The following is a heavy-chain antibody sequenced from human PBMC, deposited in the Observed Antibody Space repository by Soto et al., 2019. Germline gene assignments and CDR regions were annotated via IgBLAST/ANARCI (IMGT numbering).Heavy chain of an antibody. Sequence: PGGSLSLSCAASGVTFSSYSMNWVRQAPGKGLQWVSSISSSSSHIYYADSVKGRFTISRDNAKNSRYLQMNSLRAEDTAVYYCAREYGGWCMDVWGKGTTVTVSS. CDR3: AREYGGWCMDV. J-gene: IGHJ6*03. D-gene: IGHD6-19*01. V-gene: IGHV3-21*04. CDR1: GVTFSSYS. CDR2: ISSSSSHI.